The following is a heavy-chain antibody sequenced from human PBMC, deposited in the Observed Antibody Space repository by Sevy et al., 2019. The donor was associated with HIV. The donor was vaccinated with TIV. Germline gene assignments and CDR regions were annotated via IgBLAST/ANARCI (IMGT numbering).Heavy chain of an antibody. V-gene: IGHV2-5*02. CDR2: IYWDDDK. Sequence: SGPTLVNPTQTLTLTCTLSGFSLSTRGVGVGWIRQPPGKALEWLALIYWDDDKRYSPSLKSRLSVTKDTSKNQVVLTMTNMDPVDTGTYYCAHRRDDVVVMVYGDFDNWGQGTLVTVSS. D-gene: IGHD2-8*01. CDR3: AHRRDDVVVMVYGDFDN. CDR1: GFSLSTRGVG. J-gene: IGHJ4*02.